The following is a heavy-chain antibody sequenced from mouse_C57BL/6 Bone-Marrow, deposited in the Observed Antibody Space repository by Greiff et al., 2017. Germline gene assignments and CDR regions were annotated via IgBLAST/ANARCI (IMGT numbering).Heavy chain of an antibody. CDR1: GYTFTSYG. CDR3: ARWTLYYAMDY. J-gene: IGHJ4*01. V-gene: IGHV1-81*01. Sequence: VQLQQSGAELARPGASVKLSCKASGYTFTSYGISWVKQRTGQGLEWIGEIYPRSGNTYYNEKFKGKATLTADKSSSTACMELRSLTSEDSAVYFCARWTLYYAMDYWGQGASVTVSS. CDR2: IYPRSGNT.